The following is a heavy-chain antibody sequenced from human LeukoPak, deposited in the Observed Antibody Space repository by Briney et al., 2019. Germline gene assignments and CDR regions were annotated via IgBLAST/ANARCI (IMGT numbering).Heavy chain of an antibody. CDR2: IWYDGSNK. CDR1: GFTFSSYG. CDR3: AKDQYVVRIFGVVTGIDY. D-gene: IGHD3-3*01. J-gene: IGHJ4*02. Sequence: GRSLRLSCAASGFTFSSYGMHWVRQAPGKGLEWVAVIWYDGSNKYYADSVKGRFTISRDNSKNTLYLQMNSLRAEDTAVYYCAKDQYVVRIFGVVTGIDYWGQGTLVTVSS. V-gene: IGHV3-33*06.